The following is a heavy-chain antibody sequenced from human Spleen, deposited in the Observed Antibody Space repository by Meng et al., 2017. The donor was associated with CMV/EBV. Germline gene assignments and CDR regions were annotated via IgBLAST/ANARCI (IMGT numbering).Heavy chain of an antibody. J-gene: IGHJ4*02. CDR3: ARDGQPIAAAGRGEDYFDY. CDR2: IYTSGST. D-gene: IGHD6-13*01. V-gene: IGHV4-4*07. CDR1: GGCSSSYD. Sequence: QVRLEGSGQGLLKPPRTLSLTCTVSGGCSSSYDWGWIRQPAGKGLECIGRIYTSGSTNYNPSLKSRVTMSVDTSKNQFSLKLSSVTAADTAVYYCARDGQPIAAAGRGEDYFDYWGQGTLVTVSS.